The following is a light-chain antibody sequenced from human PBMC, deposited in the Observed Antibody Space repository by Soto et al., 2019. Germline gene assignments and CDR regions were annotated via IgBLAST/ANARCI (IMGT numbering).Light chain of an antibody. CDR2: GAS. Sequence: ENVLTQSPGTLSLSPGERATLSCRASQSVSSSYLAWYQQKPGQAPRLLIYGASSRATGIPDRFSGSGSGTDFTLTISRLEPEDFAVYYCQQYGSSPGTFDQGTKVEIK. CDR1: QSVSSSY. V-gene: IGKV3-20*01. J-gene: IGKJ1*01. CDR3: QQYGSSPGT.